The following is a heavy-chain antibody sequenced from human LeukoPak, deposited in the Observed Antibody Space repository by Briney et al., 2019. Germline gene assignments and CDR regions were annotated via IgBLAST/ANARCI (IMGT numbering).Heavy chain of an antibody. V-gene: IGHV3-30*04. CDR1: GFSFSNYA. D-gene: IGHD2-15*01. CDR3: AKEGCSGGSCYEGPFDP. J-gene: IGHJ5*02. CDR2: ISYDGSNK. Sequence: GRSLRLSCAASGFSFSNYAMHWVRQAPGKGLEWVAVISYDGSNKYYADSVKGRFTISRDNSKNTLYLQMNSLRAEDTAVYYCAKEGCSGGSCYEGPFDPWGQGTLVTVSS.